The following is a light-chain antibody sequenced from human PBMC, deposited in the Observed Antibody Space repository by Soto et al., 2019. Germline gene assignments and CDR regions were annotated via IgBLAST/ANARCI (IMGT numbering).Light chain of an antibody. CDR3: QQSYSNPPWT. V-gene: IGKV1-39*01. CDR2: TAS. CDR1: QTISSY. Sequence: IQMTQSPSSLSASIGDRVTITCRASQTISSYLNWYQQKPGKAPKLLIYTASNLQSGVPSRFSGSGSGTDFTLTISNLQPEDFATYYCQQSYSNPPWTFGQGTKVEIK. J-gene: IGKJ1*01.